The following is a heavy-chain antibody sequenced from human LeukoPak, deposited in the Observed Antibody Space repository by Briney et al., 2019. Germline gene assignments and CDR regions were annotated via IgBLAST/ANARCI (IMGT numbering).Heavy chain of an antibody. V-gene: IGHV1-18*01. CDR1: GYTFTSYG. D-gene: IGHD3-9*01. CDR2: ISAYNGNT. Sequence: ASVKVSCKASGYTFTSYGISWVRQAPGQGLEWMGWISAYNGNTNYAQKFQGRVTMTRDTSISTAYMELSRLRSDDTAVYYCARGYYDILTGYSSDAFDIWGQGTMVTVSS. CDR3: ARGYYDILTGYSSDAFDI. J-gene: IGHJ3*02.